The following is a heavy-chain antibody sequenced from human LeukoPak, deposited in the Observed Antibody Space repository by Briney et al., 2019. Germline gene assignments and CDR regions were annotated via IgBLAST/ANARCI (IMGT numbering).Heavy chain of an antibody. D-gene: IGHD5-18*01. V-gene: IGHV3-9*01. Sequence: GGSLRLSCAASGFTFDDYAMHWVRQAPGKGLEWVSGISWNSGSIGYADSVKGRFTISRDNAKNSLYLQMNSLRAEDTALYYCAKDGGGYSYGYADYWGLGTLVTVSS. CDR1: GFTFDDYA. CDR2: ISWNSGSI. J-gene: IGHJ4*02. CDR3: AKDGGGYSYGYADY.